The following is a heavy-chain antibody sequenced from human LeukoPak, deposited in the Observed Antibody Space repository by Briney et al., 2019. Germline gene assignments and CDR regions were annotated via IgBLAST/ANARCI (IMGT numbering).Heavy chain of an antibody. Sequence: SQTLSLTCGISGDSVSSNTVGWVWISQSPWSGLEWVGRAYYRCKWYDDYALSVKNRITVNPDTSRNQFSLHLNSVTPEDTAVYYCARGSSAKNAFAVWGQGTMVTVSS. V-gene: IGHV6-1*01. CDR3: ARGSSAKNAFAV. CDR2: AYYRCKWYD. J-gene: IGHJ3*01. D-gene: IGHD3-10*01. CDR1: GDSVSSNTVG.